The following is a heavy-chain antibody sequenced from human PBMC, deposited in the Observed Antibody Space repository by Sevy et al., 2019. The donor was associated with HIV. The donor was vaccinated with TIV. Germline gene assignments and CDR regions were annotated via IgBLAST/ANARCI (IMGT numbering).Heavy chain of an antibody. V-gene: IGHV3-11*01. CDR1: GFTFSDYY. CDR2: LSNSGSDI. D-gene: IGHD2-15*01. Sequence: GGSLRLSCAASGFTFSDYYMTWIRQAPGKGLEWVSYLSNSGSDINYADSVKGRFTISRDKAKNSLYLQMNSLRAEDTAVYYCARGGIVSPDAFDIWGQGTMVTVSS. J-gene: IGHJ3*02. CDR3: ARGGIVSPDAFDI.